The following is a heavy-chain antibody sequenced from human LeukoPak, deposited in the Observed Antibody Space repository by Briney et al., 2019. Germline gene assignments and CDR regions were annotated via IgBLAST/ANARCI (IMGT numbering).Heavy chain of an antibody. D-gene: IGHD4-23*01. V-gene: IGHV4-34*01. J-gene: IGHJ3*02. CDR1: GGSFSGYY. CDR3: ARPLRWPTRREDAFDI. Sequence: PSETLSLTCAVYGGSFSGYYWSWIRQPPGKGLEWIGEINHSGSTNYNPSLKSRVTISVDTSKNQFSLKLSSVTAADTAVYYCARPLRWPTRREDAFDIWGQGTMVTVS. CDR2: INHSGST.